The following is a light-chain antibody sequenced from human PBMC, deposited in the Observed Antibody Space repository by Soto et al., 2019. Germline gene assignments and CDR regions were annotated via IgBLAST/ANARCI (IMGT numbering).Light chain of an antibody. CDR3: SSYAGSNVV. CDR1: SSDIGGYNY. Sequence: QSVLTQPPSASGSPGQSVSILCTGNSSDIGGYNYVSWYQQHPGKAPKLMIYEVSKRPSGVPDRFSGSKSGNTASLTVSGLQAEDEADYYCSSYAGSNVVFGTGTKVTVL. V-gene: IGLV2-8*01. CDR2: EVS. J-gene: IGLJ1*01.